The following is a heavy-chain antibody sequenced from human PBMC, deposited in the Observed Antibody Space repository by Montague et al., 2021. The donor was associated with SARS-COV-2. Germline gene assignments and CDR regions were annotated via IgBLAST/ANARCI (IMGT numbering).Heavy chain of an antibody. Sequence: SETLSLTCTVSGDSISSYYWSWIRQPPGKGLEWIGYLYNSGSTKYNPSLKSRVTISVDTSKNRFSPKLSSVTAADTAVYYCARHIEKEGTYYYYYGMDVWGQGTTVTVSS. D-gene: IGHD2-15*01. V-gene: IGHV4-59*08. CDR2: LYNSGST. CDR3: ARHIEKEGTYYYYYGMDV. J-gene: IGHJ6*02. CDR1: GDSISSYY.